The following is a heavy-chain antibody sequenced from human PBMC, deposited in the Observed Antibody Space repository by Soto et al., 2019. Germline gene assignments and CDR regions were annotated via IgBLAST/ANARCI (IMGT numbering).Heavy chain of an antibody. V-gene: IGHV2-5*02. J-gene: IGHJ4*02. CDR2: IYWDDDK. CDR3: AHPSLYCSSTTCSFDY. Sequence: QITLKESGPTLVKPTQTLTLTCTFSGFSLSTSEVGVGWIRQPPGKALEWLALIYWDDDKRYSPSLKSRLTITKDTSKNQVVLTMTNMDPVDTATYYCAHPSLYCSSTTCSFDYWGQGTLVTVSS. CDR1: GFSLSTSEVG. D-gene: IGHD2-2*01.